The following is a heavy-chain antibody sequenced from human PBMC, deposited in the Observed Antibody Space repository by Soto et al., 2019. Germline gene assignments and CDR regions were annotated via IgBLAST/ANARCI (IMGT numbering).Heavy chain of an antibody. CDR1: GGSISSSSYY. Sequence: SETLSLTCTVSGGSISSSSYYWGWIRQPPGKGLEWIGSIYYSGSTYYNPSLKSRVTISVDTSKNQFSLKLSSVTAADTAVYYCAREDYDFWSGYPTFDYWGQGTLVTVSS. V-gene: IGHV4-39*02. CDR2: IYYSGST. J-gene: IGHJ4*02. D-gene: IGHD3-3*01. CDR3: AREDYDFWSGYPTFDY.